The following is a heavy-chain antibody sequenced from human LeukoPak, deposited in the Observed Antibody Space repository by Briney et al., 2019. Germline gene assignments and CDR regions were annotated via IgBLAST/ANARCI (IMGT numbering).Heavy chain of an antibody. D-gene: IGHD3-10*01. CDR2: INPNSGGT. CDR1: GYTFTGYY. CDR3: ARAMVRGVIKFTWFDP. V-gene: IGHV1-2*02. J-gene: IGHJ5*02. Sequence: ASVEVSCKASGYTFTGYYMHWVRQAPGQGLEWMGWINPNSGGTNYAQKFQGRVTMTRDTSISTAYMELSRLRSDDTAVYYCARAMVRGVIKFTWFDPWGQGTLVTVSS.